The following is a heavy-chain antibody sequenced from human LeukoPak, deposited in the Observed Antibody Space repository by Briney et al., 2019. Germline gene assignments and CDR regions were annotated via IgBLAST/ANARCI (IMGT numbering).Heavy chain of an antibody. V-gene: IGHV3-23*01. CDR2: ISGSGGST. CDR3: AKDWGIAAAGTLAAFDI. J-gene: IGHJ3*02. CDR1: GFTFSSYA. Sequence: GGSLRLSCAASGFTFSSYAMSWVRQAPGKGLEWVSAISGSGGSTYYADSVKGRFTISRDNSKNTLYLQMNSLRAEDTAVYYCAKDWGIAAAGTLAAFDIWGQGTMVTVSS. D-gene: IGHD6-13*01.